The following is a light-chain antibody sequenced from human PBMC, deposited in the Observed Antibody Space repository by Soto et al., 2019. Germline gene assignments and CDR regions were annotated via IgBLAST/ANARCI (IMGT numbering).Light chain of an antibody. J-gene: IGLJ2*01. V-gene: IGLV2-14*01. CDR2: DVS. CDR1: SSDVGGYNF. Sequence: QSALTQPASVSGSPGQSITISCTGTSSDVGGYNFVSWYQQHPGTAPKLMIYDVSNRPSGVSNRFSGSKSGNTASLTISGLQPEDEADDYCSSYTSSSTVVFGGGTKLTVL. CDR3: SSYTSSSTVV.